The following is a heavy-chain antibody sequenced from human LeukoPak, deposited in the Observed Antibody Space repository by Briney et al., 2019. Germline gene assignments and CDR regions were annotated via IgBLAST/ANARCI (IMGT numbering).Heavy chain of an antibody. V-gene: IGHV3-64*01. CDR3: ARSGSGSYTNQRHLDY. CDR2: ISSNGGST. CDR1: GFTFSSYA. J-gene: IGHJ4*02. D-gene: IGHD1-26*01. Sequence: PGGSLRLSCAASGFTFSSYAMHWVRQAPGKGLEYVSAISSNGGSTYYANSVKGRFTISRDNSKNTLYLQMGSLRAEDMAVYYCARSGSGSYTNQRHLDYWGQGTLVTVSS.